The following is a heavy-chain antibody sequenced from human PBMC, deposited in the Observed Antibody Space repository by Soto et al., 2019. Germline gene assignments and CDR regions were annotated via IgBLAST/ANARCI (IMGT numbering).Heavy chain of an antibody. V-gene: IGHV4-39*01. D-gene: IGHD2-2*01. CDR2: IFYSGNT. J-gene: IGHJ6*03. Sequence: SETLSLTCTVSGGSISSSRYYWGWFRQPPGNNLEWIGTIFYSGNTFYNPSLLSRITMSVDTSKNQFSLEMSSVTAADTAVYYCVRHHTIRAYFYFMDVWGRGTTVTVSS. CDR1: GGSISSSRYY. CDR3: VRHHTIRAYFYFMDV.